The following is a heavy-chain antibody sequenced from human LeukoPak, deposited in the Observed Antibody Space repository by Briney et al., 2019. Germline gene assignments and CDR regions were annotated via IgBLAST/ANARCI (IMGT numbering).Heavy chain of an antibody. CDR2: INTNTGNP. CDR3: ARASLGYCSSTSCWAFDY. V-gene: IGHV7-4-1*02. Sequence: VASVKVSCKASGYTFTSYAINWVRQAPGQGLEWMGWINTNTGNPTYAQGFTGRFVFSLDTSVSTAYLQISSLKAEDTAVYYCARASLGYCSSTSCWAFDYWGQGTLVTVSS. J-gene: IGHJ4*02. CDR1: GYTFTSYA. D-gene: IGHD2-2*01.